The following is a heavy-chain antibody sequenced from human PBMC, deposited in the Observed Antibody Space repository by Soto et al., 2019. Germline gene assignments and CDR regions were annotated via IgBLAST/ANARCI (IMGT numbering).Heavy chain of an antibody. CDR3: ARSPGDFWSGYRYYYYMAV. V-gene: IGHV3-74*01. Sequence: PGGSLRLSCAASGFTFSSYWMHWVRQAPGKGLVWVSRINSDGSSTSYADSVKGRFTISRDNAKNTLYLQMNSLRAEDTAVYYCARSPGDFWSGYRYYYYMAVWGKGTTVTVSS. CDR2: INSDGSST. CDR1: GFTFSSYW. J-gene: IGHJ6*03. D-gene: IGHD3-3*01.